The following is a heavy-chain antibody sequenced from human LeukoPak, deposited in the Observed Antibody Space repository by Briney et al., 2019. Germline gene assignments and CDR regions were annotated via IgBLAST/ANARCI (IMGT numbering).Heavy chain of an antibody. CDR2: IKQDGSEK. D-gene: IGHD2-15*01. CDR1: GFTFSSYW. Sequence: GGSLRLSCAASGFTFSSYWMSWVRQAPGKGLEWVANIKQDGSEKYYVDSVKGRFTISRDNVKNSLYLQMNSLRAEDTAVYYCARVSFSVSGIRGSFDAFDIWGQGTMVTVSS. CDR3: ARVSFSVSGIRGSFDAFDI. V-gene: IGHV3-7*01. J-gene: IGHJ3*02.